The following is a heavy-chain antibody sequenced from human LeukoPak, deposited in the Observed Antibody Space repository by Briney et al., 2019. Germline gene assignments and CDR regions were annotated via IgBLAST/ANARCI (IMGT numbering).Heavy chain of an antibody. CDR3: VRRHDY. CDR1: GFDFNDNF. CDR2: IYASGGA. Sequence: GGSVRLSCVAAGFDFNDNFMIRVRQAPGQGLEWISIIYASGGAYHAGSVKGRFSAFRDTSKNTIFLQMNNLRAGDTAMYYCVRRHDYWGQGTLVTVSS. V-gene: IGHV3-53*01. J-gene: IGHJ4*02.